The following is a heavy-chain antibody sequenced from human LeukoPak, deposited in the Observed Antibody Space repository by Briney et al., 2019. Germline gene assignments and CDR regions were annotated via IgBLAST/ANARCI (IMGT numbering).Heavy chain of an antibody. CDR3: ARGNHYGSGSHRSYYYYYMDV. V-gene: IGHV1-69*05. Sequence: ASVKVSCKASGGTFSSYAISWVRQAPGQGLEWMGGIIPIFGTANYAQKFQGRVTITTDESTSTAYMELSSLRSEDTAVYYGARGNHYGSGSHRSYYYYYMDVWGKGTTVSLSS. D-gene: IGHD3-10*01. CDR2: IIPIFGTA. J-gene: IGHJ6*03. CDR1: GGTFSSYA.